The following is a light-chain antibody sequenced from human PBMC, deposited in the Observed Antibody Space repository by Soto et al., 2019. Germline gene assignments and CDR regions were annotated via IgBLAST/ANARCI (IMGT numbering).Light chain of an antibody. CDR2: DVS. J-gene: IGLJ1*01. CDR3: CSYAGSYPLV. V-gene: IGLV2-11*01. Sequence: SAVTQHRSVCGSPGQEVTISCTGSSSDVGVYNYVSWYQQYPGKAPKIMIYDVSKRPSGVPDRFSGSKSDNTASLTISGLQVEVEADYYCCSYAGSYPLVFGSGTNVTVL. CDR1: SSDVGVYNY.